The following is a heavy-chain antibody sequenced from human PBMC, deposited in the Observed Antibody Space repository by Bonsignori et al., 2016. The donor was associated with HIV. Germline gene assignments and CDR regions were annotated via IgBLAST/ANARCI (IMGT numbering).Heavy chain of an antibody. J-gene: IGHJ6*03. Sequence: WIRQPPGKGLEWIGEINHSGSTNYNPSLKSRVTISLDTSKSQFSLKLTSVTAADTAMYYCARGREDVEIGILRNYYFYYMDVWGKGTTVTVSS. V-gene: IGHV4-34*01. CDR3: ARGREDVEIGILRNYYFYYMDV. CDR2: INHSGST. D-gene: IGHD5-12*01.